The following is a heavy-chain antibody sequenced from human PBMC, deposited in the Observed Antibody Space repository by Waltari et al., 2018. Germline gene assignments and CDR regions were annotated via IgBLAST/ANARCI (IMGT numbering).Heavy chain of an antibody. CDR3: ARPTQYYDFWSGASY. D-gene: IGHD3-3*01. Sequence: QVQLVESGGGVVQPGRSLRLSCAASGFTFNTYAIPWVRQAPGKGLEWVAVISYDGSKKYYAESVKGRFTISRDNSKNILYLQMNSLRGEDTGVYYCARPTQYYDFWSGASYWGQGTLVTVSS. V-gene: IGHV3-30*01. CDR2: ISYDGSKK. CDR1: GFTFNTYA. J-gene: IGHJ4*02.